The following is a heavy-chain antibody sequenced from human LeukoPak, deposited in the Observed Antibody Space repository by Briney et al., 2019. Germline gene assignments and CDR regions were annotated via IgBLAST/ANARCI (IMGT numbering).Heavy chain of an antibody. CDR2: IYYSGST. CDR3: ARESHPYYPPHYGMDV. V-gene: IGHV4-59*01. J-gene: IGHJ6*02. Sequence: SETLSPTCTVSGGSISSYYWSWIRQPPGKGLEWIGYIYYSGSTNYNPSLKSRVTISVDTSKNQFSLKLSSVTAADTAVYYCARESHPYYPPHYGMDVWGQGTTVTVSS. D-gene: IGHD3-10*01. CDR1: GGSISSYY.